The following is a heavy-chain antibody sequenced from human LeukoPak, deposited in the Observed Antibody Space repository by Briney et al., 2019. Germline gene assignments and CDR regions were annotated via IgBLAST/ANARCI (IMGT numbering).Heavy chain of an antibody. V-gene: IGHV4-59*12. CDR2: IFYSGTT. CDR1: GGSISSYY. Sequence: SETLSLTCTVSGGSISSYYWNWIRQPPGKGLEWSGYIFYSGTTNYNPPLKSRGSMSVDTSKNQLSLTLSSVTAADTAVYYCAGLYVWGNGTTVIISS. CDR3: AGLYV. J-gene: IGHJ6*04.